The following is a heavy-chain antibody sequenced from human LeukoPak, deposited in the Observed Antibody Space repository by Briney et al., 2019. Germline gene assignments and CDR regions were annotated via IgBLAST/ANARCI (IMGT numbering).Heavy chain of an antibody. J-gene: IGHJ4*02. CDR2: ISTDNGDT. CDR1: GYTFTSYG. V-gene: IGHV1-18*01. Sequence: ASVKVSCRASGYTFTSYGISWVRQAPGQGLQWMGWISTDNGDTNYAQKLQGRVTITADKSTSTAYMELSSLRSEDTAVYYCARSRDGYNAAYDYWGQGTLVTVSS. CDR3: ARSRDGYNAAYDY. D-gene: IGHD5-24*01.